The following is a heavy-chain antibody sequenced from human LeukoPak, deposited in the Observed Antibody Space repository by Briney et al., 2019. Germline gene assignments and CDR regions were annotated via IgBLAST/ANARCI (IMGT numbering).Heavy chain of an antibody. CDR2: IYHSGST. J-gene: IGHJ4*02. CDR3: ARLLRRLGYFDY. D-gene: IGHD1-26*01. Sequence: SQTLSLTCAASGGSISSGGYSWSWVRQPPGKGLEWIGYIYHSGSTYYTPSLKSRVTISVDRSKNQFSLKLSSVTAADTAVYYCARLLRRLGYFDYWGQGTLVTVSS. CDR1: GGSISSGGYS. V-gene: IGHV4-30-2*01.